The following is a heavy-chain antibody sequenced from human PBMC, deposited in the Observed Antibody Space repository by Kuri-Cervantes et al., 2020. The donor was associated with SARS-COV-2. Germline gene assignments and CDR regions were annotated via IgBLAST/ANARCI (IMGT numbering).Heavy chain of an antibody. V-gene: IGHV3-30*04. CDR2: ISYDGSSK. J-gene: IGHJ4*02. D-gene: IGHD6-13*01. Sequence: GGSLRLSCAVSGFTFSNYAMHWVRQAPGKGLEWVAVISYDGSSKYYADSVKGRFTISRDNPKNTLYLQMNRLTIEDTAVYYCARDFLLLAAQDYWGQGTLVTVSS. CDR3: ARDFLLLAAQDY. CDR1: GFTFSNYA.